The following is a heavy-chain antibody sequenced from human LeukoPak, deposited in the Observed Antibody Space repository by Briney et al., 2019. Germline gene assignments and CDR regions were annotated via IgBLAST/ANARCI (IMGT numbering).Heavy chain of an antibody. D-gene: IGHD1-26*01. J-gene: IGHJ4*02. CDR1: GGSISSSSYY. Sequence: SETLSLTCTVSGGSISSSSYYWGWIRQPPGKGLEWIGSIYYSGSTYYNPSLKSRVTISVDTSKNQFSLKLSSVTAADTAVYYCARLLSGSYGEKYFDYWGQGTLVTVSS. V-gene: IGHV4-39*07. CDR2: IYYSGST. CDR3: ARLLSGSYGEKYFDY.